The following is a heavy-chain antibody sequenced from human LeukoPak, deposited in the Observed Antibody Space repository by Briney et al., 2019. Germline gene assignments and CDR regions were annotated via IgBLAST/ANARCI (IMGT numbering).Heavy chain of an antibody. CDR1: GGSFSGYY. CDR3: ARWAAGAAAGNFDY. Sequence: KPSETLSLTCAVYGGSFSGYYWSWIRQPPGKGLEWIGSIYYSGTTHYNPSLESRVTISVDTSKNQFSLRLTSVTAADTAVYYCARWAAGAAAGNFDYWGQGTLVTVSS. D-gene: IGHD6-13*01. CDR2: IYYSGTT. J-gene: IGHJ4*02. V-gene: IGHV4-34*01.